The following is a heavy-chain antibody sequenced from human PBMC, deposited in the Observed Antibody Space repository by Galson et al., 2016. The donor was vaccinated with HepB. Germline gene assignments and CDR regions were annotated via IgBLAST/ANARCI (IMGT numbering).Heavy chain of an antibody. CDR1: GFTFSSYD. CDR2: TWFDGSHQ. J-gene: IGHJ6*02. D-gene: IGHD1-7*01. V-gene: IGHV3-33*01. CDR3: ARQRPVEELQLLDYYYALDV. Sequence: SLRLSCAASGFTFSSYDMHWVRQAPGKGLEWVAVTWFDGSHQYYADSVKGRFTISRDDSKRMFFLQMSSLRVEDTAVYYCARQRPVEELQLLDYYYALDVWGQGATVTVSS.